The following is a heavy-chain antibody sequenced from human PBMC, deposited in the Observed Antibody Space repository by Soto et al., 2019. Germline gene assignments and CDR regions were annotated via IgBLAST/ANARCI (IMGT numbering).Heavy chain of an antibody. V-gene: IGHV3-21*01. D-gene: IGHD1-26*01. CDR1: GFTFSSYS. J-gene: IGHJ6*02. CDR2: ISSSSSYI. Sequence: EVQLVESGGGLVKPGGSLRLSCAASGFTFSSYSMNWVRQAPGKGLEWVSSISSSSSYIYYADSVKGRFTISRDNAKNSLYLQMNSLRAVYTAVYYCARDPGNAYYYYYYGMDVWGQGTTVTVSS. CDR3: ARDPGNAYYYYYYGMDV.